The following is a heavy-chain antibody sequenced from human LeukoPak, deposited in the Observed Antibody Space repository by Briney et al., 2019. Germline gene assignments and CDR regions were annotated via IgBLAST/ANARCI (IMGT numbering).Heavy chain of an antibody. J-gene: IGHJ4*02. CDR2: IYYSGST. V-gene: IGHV4-31*03. CDR3: AGIVVVIRSFDY. Sequence: SETLSLTCTVSGGSISSGGYYWSWIRQHPGKGLEWIGYIYYSGSTYYNPSLKSRVTISVDTSKNQFSLKLSSVTAADTAVYYCAGIVVVIRSFDYWGQGTLVTVSS. CDR1: GGSISSGGYY. D-gene: IGHD3-22*01.